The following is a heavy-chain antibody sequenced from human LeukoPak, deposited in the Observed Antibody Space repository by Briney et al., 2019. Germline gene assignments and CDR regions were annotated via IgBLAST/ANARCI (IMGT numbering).Heavy chain of an antibody. CDR2: IIPIFGTA. J-gene: IGHJ4*02. CDR3: ARGKLEDGGYFDY. CDR1: GGTFSSYA. D-gene: IGHD1-1*01. Sequence: SVKVPCKASGGTFSSYAISWVRQAPGQGLEWMGGIIPIFGTANYAQKFQGRVTITADESTSTAYMELSSLRSEDTAVYYCARGKLEDGGYFDYWGQGTLVTVSS. V-gene: IGHV1-69*13.